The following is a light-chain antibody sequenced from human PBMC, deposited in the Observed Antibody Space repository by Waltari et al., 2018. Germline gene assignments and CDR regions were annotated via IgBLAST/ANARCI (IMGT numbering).Light chain of an antibody. J-gene: IGKJ1*01. CDR1: QSVLYRSNNNNA. CDR2: WAS. CDR3: QQYYTTPRT. Sequence: DIVMTQSPDSLAVSLGESATLNCKASQSVLYRSNNNNALAWYRQKPGQPPKLLFYWASTRASGVPDRFSGSGSGTDFTLTISSLQAEDVAVYYCQQYYTTPRTFGQGTTVEIK. V-gene: IGKV4-1*01.